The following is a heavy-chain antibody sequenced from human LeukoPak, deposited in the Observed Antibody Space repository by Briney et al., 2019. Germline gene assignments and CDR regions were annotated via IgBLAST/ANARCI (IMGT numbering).Heavy chain of an antibody. Sequence: KPSETLSLTCTVSGGSISSYYWSWIRQPPGKGVECIGYIYSSGSTNYNPSLKRRFTISVDTSKNPFSLKLSSVTAADTAVYYCASMVDNSGYYYRWGQGTLVTVSS. CDR1: GGSISSYY. D-gene: IGHD3-22*01. CDR2: IYSSGST. CDR3: ASMVDNSGYYYR. J-gene: IGHJ4*02. V-gene: IGHV4-59*01.